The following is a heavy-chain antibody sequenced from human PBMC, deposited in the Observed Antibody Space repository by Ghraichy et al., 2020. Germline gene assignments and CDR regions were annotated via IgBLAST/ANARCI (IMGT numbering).Heavy chain of an antibody. Sequence: GESLNISCAASGFTVSSNYMSWVRQAPGRGLEWVSLIYDDGRTYYADSRFTISRDNSKNTLYLEMNSLRAEDTAVYFCASGRKRTGGSGATPFDYWGQGTLVTVSS. V-gene: IGHV3-66*01. D-gene: IGHD1-26*01. CDR1: GFTVSSNY. CDR2: IYDDGRT. J-gene: IGHJ4*02. CDR3: ASGRKRTGGSGATPFDY.